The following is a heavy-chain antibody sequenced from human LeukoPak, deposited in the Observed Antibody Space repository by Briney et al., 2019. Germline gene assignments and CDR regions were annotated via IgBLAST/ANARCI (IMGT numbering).Heavy chain of an antibody. CDR2: IYYSGST. V-gene: IGHV4-59*01. J-gene: IGHJ3*02. D-gene: IGHD2-8*01. CDR1: GGSMRSYY. Sequence: PSETLSLTCTVSGGSMRSYYWVWIPQPPGKGLEWIGYIYYSGSTDYNPSLKSRVTISVDTSKNQFSLKMSSVTAADTAVYYCARAPNGFGAFDIWGPGTMVTVSS. CDR3: ARAPNGFGAFDI.